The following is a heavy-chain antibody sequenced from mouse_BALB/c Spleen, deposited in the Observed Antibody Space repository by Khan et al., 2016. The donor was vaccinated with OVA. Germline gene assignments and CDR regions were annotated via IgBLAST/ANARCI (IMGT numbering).Heavy chain of an antibody. CDR3: ARCDYDAPNY. J-gene: IGHJ2*01. CDR1: GYSITSDYA. CDR2: ISYSGST. Sequence: EVELVESGPGLVKPSQSLSLTCTVTGYSITSDYAWNWIRQFPGNKLEWMGFISYSGSTSYNPSLKSRISITRDTSKNQFFLQLNSVTTEDTATYCCARCDYDAPNYWGQGTTLTVSS. V-gene: IGHV3-2*02. D-gene: IGHD2-4*01.